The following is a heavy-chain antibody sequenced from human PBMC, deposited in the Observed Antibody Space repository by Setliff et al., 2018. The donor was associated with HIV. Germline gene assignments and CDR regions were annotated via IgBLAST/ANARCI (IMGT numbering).Heavy chain of an antibody. Sequence: GASVKVSCKASGYTFINYGIHWVRQAPGQRPQWMGWIIAGDGRTKYSRDFQGRVTFTSDTSATTAYMELSSLRSEDTAVYYCARMGLRELDYYYGMDVWGQGTTVTVSS. CDR3: ARMGLRELDYYYGMDV. CDR2: IIAGDGRT. CDR1: GYTFINYG. D-gene: IGHD3-16*01. J-gene: IGHJ6*02. V-gene: IGHV1-3*01.